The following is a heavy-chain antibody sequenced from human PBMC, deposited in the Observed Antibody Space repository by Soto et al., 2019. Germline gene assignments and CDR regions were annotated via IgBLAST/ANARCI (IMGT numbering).Heavy chain of an antibody. Sequence: PGGSLRLSCAASGFTFSSYAMSWVRQAPGKGLEWVSAISGSGGSTYYADSVKGRFTISRDNANNSVYLQMNSLRAEDTALYYCGRDEVRNGVGVWGQGTTVTVSS. CDR3: GRDEVRNGVGV. CDR2: ISGSGGST. CDR1: GFTFSSYA. V-gene: IGHV3-23*01. J-gene: IGHJ6*02.